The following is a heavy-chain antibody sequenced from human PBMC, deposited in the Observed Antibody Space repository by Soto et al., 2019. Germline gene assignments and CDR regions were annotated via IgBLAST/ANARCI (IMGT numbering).Heavy chain of an antibody. D-gene: IGHD2-15*01. J-gene: IGHJ5*02. CDR1: GGTFSSDT. CDR3: ARGYCSGGSCYSTNWFDP. CDR2: IIPILGIA. Sequence: SVKVSCKASGGTFSSDTISWVRQAPGQGLEWMGRIIPILGIANYAQKFQGRVTITADKSTSTAYMELSSLRSEDTAVYYCARGYCSGGSCYSTNWFDPWGQGTLVTVSS. V-gene: IGHV1-69*02.